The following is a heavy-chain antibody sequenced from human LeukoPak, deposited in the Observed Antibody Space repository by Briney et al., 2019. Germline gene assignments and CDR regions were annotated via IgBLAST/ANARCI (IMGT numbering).Heavy chain of an antibody. Sequence: GGSLRLSCVVSGFTFSSYAMSWVRQAPGKGLEWVSGISGSGDNTYYADSVKGRFTISRDNSKNTLYVQMNSLGTEDTAAYYCAEGSYYDSSGSFYFDYWGQGTLVTVSS. CDR2: ISGSGDNT. D-gene: IGHD3-22*01. V-gene: IGHV3-23*01. J-gene: IGHJ4*02. CDR3: AEGSYYDSSGSFYFDY. CDR1: GFTFSSYA.